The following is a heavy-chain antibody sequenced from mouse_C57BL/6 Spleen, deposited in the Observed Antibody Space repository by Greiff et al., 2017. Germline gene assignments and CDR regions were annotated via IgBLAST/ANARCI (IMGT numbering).Heavy chain of an antibody. Sequence: VQLQQSGPELVKPGASVKISCKASGYAFSSSWMNWVKQRPGKGLEWIGRIYPGDGDTNYNGKFKGKATLTADKSSSTAYMQLSSLTSEDSAVYFCAERNEGREWYFDFWGTGTTVTVSS. CDR3: AERNEGREWYFDF. CDR1: GYAFSSSW. D-gene: IGHD3-3*01. J-gene: IGHJ1*03. CDR2: IYPGDGDT. V-gene: IGHV1-82*01.